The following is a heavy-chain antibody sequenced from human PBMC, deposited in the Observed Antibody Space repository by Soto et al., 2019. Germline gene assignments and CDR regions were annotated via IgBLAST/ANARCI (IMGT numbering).Heavy chain of an antibody. CDR2: IIPIFGTA. J-gene: IGHJ6*02. D-gene: IGHD3-10*01. V-gene: IGHV1-69*13. CDR3: ARDSIVTMVRGDDYYYYYGMDV. CDR1: GRTFGSYT. Sequence: SVKVSYKASGRTFGSYTISWVRQAPGQGLDWMGRIIPIFGTANYAQKFQGRVTITADESTSTAYMELSSLRSEDTAVYYCARDSIVTMVRGDDYYYYYGMDVWGQGTTVTVSS.